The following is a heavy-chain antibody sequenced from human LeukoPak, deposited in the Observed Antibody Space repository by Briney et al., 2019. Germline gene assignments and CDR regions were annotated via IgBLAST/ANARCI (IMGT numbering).Heavy chain of an antibody. CDR3: ARESYFYDSSGNYPRLDH. V-gene: IGHV3-7*01. Sequence: GGSLRLSCAASGFTFSRSWMNWVRQAPGKGLEWVANIKQDGSEKYYVDSVKGRFTISRDNAKNSLYLQMNSLRAEDTAVYYCARESYFYDSSGNYPRLDHWGQGTLVTVSS. D-gene: IGHD3-22*01. CDR1: GFTFSRSW. J-gene: IGHJ4*02. CDR2: IKQDGSEK.